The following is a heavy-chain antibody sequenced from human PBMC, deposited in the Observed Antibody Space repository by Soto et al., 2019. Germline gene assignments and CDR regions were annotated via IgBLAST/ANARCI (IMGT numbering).Heavy chain of an antibody. J-gene: IGHJ6*03. V-gene: IGHV1-69*02. CDR1: GGTFSSYT. D-gene: IGHD2-15*01. CDR2: IIPILGIA. CDR3: AAVGVVVVAATDYYYYYMDV. Sequence: QVQLVQSGAEVKKPGSSVKVSCKASGGTFSSYTISWVRQAPGQGLEWMGRIIPILGIANYAQKFQGRVTITADKSTRTAYMELSSLRSEDTAVYYCAAVGVVVVAATDYYYYYMDVWGKGTTVTVSS.